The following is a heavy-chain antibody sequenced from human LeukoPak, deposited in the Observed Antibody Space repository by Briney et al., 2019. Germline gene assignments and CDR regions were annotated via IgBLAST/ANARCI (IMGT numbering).Heavy chain of an antibody. CDR1: GFTFSNYS. CDR3: VKDQRRLAAANTIDY. J-gene: IGHJ4*02. V-gene: IGHV3-48*01. D-gene: IGHD6-13*01. Sequence: GGSLRLSCAASGFTFSNYSMNWVRQAPGKGLEWVSYITSSRTIYYADSVKGRFTISRDNAKNTLYLQMNSLRAEDTAVYYCVKDQRRLAAANTIDYWGQGTLVTVSS. CDR2: ITSSRTI.